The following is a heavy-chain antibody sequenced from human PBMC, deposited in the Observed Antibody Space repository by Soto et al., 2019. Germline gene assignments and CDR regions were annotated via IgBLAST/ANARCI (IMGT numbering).Heavy chain of an antibody. J-gene: IGHJ3*01. CDR2: IYDSGIT. V-gene: IGHV4-30-4*01. CDR1: GGSVGSGEYY. D-gene: IGHD5-18*01. CDR3: ARDVAHGYTENV. Sequence: SETLSLTCTVSGGSVGSGEYYYSWIRQPPGKGLEWIGYIYDSGITNYTPSLKARVTMSLDRSSNQVSVKLSSVTAADTAVYFCARDVAHGYTENVWGQGTMVTVSS.